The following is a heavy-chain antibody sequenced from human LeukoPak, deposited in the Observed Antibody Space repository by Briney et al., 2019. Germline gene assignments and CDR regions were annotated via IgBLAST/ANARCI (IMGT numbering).Heavy chain of an antibody. CDR1: SGSINSYY. V-gene: IGHV4-59*01. Sequence: SETLSLTSTVSSGSINSYYWNWIRQPPGKGLEWIGYVYYSENIYYGPSLKSRVTISVDTSKKQFSLKLNSVTAADTAVYYCARNGGNSDYDYWGQGTLVTVSA. D-gene: IGHD4-23*01. CDR3: ARNGGNSDYDY. CDR2: VYYSENI. J-gene: IGHJ4*02.